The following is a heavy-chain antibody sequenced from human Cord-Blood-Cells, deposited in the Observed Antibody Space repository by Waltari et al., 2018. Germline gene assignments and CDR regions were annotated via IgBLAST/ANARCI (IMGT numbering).Heavy chain of an antibody. CDR2: IYSGGST. CDR1: GFTVSSNY. V-gene: IGHV3-53*01. CDR3: ARDQVLTIFGVYYYYYMDV. Sequence: EVQLVESGGGLIQPGGSLRLSCAASGFTVSSNYMSWVRQAPGTGREWVSVIYSGGSTYYADSVKGRFTISRDNSKNTLYLQMNSLRAEDTAVYYCARDQVLTIFGVYYYYYMDVWGKGTTVTVSS. D-gene: IGHD3-3*01. J-gene: IGHJ6*03.